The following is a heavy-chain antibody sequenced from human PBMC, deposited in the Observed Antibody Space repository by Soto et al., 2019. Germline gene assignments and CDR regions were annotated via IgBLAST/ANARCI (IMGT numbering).Heavy chain of an antibody. D-gene: IGHD6-6*01. CDR1: GFTLSGYA. V-gene: IGHV3-64*01. Sequence: GGSLRLSCAASGFTLSGYAMDWVRQAPGKGLEYVSGISSNGVGTYYANSVQGRFTIPRDNSKNTVYLQMGSLRPEDMAVYYCARRARPDFYYMDVWGKGTTVTXSS. J-gene: IGHJ6*03. CDR2: ISSNGVGT. CDR3: ARRARPDFYYMDV.